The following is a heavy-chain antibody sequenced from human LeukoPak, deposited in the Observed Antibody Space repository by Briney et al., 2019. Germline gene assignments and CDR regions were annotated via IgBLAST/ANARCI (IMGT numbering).Heavy chain of an antibody. CDR2: IYSGGRT. CDR3: ASMGWGIDN. CDR1: GFTVSSNY. D-gene: IGHD3-10*01. J-gene: IGHJ4*02. Sequence: PGGSLRLSCAASGFTVSSNYMSWVRQAPGKGLEWVSVIYSGGRTYYTFSVKGPFTISRDNSKNTLYLQKNSLRAEDTAVYYCASMGWGIDNWGQGTLVTVSS. V-gene: IGHV3-53*01.